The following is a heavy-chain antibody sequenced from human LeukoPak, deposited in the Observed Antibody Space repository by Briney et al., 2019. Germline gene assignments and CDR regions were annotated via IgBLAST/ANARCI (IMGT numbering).Heavy chain of an antibody. D-gene: IGHD2-21*02. CDR3: ARHPRSLAYCGGDCYKGWFDP. CDR1: GDSISTYY. J-gene: IGHJ5*02. Sequence: PSETLSLTCTVSGDSISTYYWSWIRQPPGKELEWIGYISYSGSANYKPSLKSRVTISVDTSKNQFSLKLSSVTAADTAVYYCARHPRSLAYCGGDCYKGWFDPWGQGTLVTVSS. V-gene: IGHV4-59*08. CDR2: ISYSGSA.